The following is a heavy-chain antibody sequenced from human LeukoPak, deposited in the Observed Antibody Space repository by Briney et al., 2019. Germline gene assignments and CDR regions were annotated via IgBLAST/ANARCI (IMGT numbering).Heavy chain of an antibody. J-gene: IGHJ4*02. D-gene: IGHD6-19*01. V-gene: IGHV3-30*18. CDR3: AKRGGWSFDY. Sequence: GRSLRLSCAASGFTFSSYGMHWVRQAPGKGLEWVAVISYDGSNKYYADSVKGRFTISRDNSKNTLYLQMNSLRAEDTAVYYCAKRGGWSFDYWGQGTLVTVSS. CDR2: ISYDGSNK. CDR1: GFTFSSYG.